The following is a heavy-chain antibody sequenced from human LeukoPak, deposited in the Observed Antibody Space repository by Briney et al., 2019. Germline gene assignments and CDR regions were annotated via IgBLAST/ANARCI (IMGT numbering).Heavy chain of an antibody. CDR2: INPNSGGT. Sequence: ASVKVSCKASGYTFTGYYMHWVRQAPGQGLEWMGRINPNSGGTNYAQKFQGRVTMTRDTSISTAYMELSRLRSDDTAVYYCARDITTDGARKLDCWGQGTLVTVSS. J-gene: IGHJ4*02. V-gene: IGHV1-2*06. CDR1: GYTFTGYY. CDR3: ARDITTDGARKLDC. D-gene: IGHD1-14*01.